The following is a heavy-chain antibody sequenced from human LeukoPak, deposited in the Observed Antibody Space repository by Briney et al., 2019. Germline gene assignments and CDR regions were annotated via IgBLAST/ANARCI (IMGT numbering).Heavy chain of an antibody. CDR1: GASISSGSYY. J-gene: IGHJ4*02. Sequence: SQTLSLTCTVSGASISSGSYYWSWLRQPAGKGLEWIGRIYTSGSTNYNPSLKSRVTISVDTSKNQFSLKLSSVTAADTAVYYCATSYCSSTSCYDSTFDYWGQGTLVTVSS. CDR2: IYTSGST. V-gene: IGHV4-61*02. CDR3: ATSYCSSTSCYDSTFDY. D-gene: IGHD2-2*01.